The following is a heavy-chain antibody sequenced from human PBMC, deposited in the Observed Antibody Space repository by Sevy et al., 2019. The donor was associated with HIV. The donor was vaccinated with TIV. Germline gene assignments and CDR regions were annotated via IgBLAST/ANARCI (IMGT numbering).Heavy chain of an antibody. CDR2: IYHSGST. J-gene: IGHJ4*02. Sequence: LTCAVSGGSISSGGYSWSWIRQPPGKGLEWIGYIYHSGSTYYNPSLKSRVTISVDRSKNQFSLKLSSVTAADTAVYYCARALYDFWSGYYQPTFDYWGQGTLVTVSS. V-gene: IGHV4-30-2*01. D-gene: IGHD3-3*01. CDR1: GGSISSGGYS. CDR3: ARALYDFWSGYYQPTFDY.